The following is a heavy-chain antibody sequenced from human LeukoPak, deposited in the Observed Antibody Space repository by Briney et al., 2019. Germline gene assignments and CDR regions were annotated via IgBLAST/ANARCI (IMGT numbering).Heavy chain of an antibody. Sequence: SVKVSCKASGGTFSSYAISWVRQAPGQGLEWMGGIIPIFGTANYAQKFQGRVTITADESTSTAYMELSSLRSEDTAVYYCARRNGIAVAGTSGWFDPWGQGTLVTVSS. CDR2: IIPIFGTA. CDR1: GGTFSSYA. J-gene: IGHJ5*02. D-gene: IGHD6-19*01. CDR3: ARRNGIAVAGTSGWFDP. V-gene: IGHV1-69*13.